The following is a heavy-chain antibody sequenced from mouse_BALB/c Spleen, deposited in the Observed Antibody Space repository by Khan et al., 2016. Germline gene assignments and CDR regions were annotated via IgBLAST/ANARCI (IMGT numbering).Heavy chain of an antibody. CDR1: GYTFSNYW. J-gene: IGHJ4*01. Sequence: QVQLQQSGAELMKPGASVKISCKATGYTFSNYWIEWVKQRPGHGLEWIGDILPGSGYSNSNENFKGKATFTADASSNTAYMQLISLTSEDSAVYFCARAWYSMDYCGQGTSVTVSS. CDR3: ARAWYSMDY. V-gene: IGHV1-9*01. CDR2: ILPGSGYS.